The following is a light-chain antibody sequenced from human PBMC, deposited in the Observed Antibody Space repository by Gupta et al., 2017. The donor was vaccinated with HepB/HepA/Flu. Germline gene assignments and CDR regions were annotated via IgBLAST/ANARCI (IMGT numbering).Light chain of an antibody. CDR1: QSNTNY. CDR3: QQGSSIPFS. J-gene: IGKJ2*03. V-gene: IGKV1-39*01. Sequence: DIPLTQSPSSLSASVGDRVTISGRASQSNTNYLNWYQHKPGEAPKLLIYAAFHLQSGVPARFSGGGSGTDFTLTISYLQAEDVATYYCQQGSSIPFSFGQGTKVEIK. CDR2: AAF.